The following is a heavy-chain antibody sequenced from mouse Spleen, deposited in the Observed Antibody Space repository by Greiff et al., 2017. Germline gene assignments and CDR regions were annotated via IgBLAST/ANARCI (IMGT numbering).Heavy chain of an antibody. CDR1: GFTFSSYA. V-gene: IGHV5-9-1*02. J-gene: IGHJ4*01. CDR3: TREGIYDYLYAMDY. CDR2: ISSGGDYI. Sequence: EVMLVESGEGLVKPGGSLKLSCAASGFTFSSYAMSWVRQTPEKRLEWVAYISSGGDYIYYADTVKGRFTISRDNARNTLYLQMSSLKSEDTAMYYCTREGIYDYLYAMDYWGQGTSVTVSS. D-gene: IGHD2-4*01.